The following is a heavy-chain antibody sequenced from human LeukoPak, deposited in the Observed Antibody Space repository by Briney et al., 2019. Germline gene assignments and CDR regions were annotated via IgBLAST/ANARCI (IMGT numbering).Heavy chain of an antibody. D-gene: IGHD2-21*02. CDR3: ARDRCGGDCYYFDY. CDR1: GFTFSSYW. V-gene: IGHV3-48*04. Sequence: GGSLRLSCAASGFTFSSYWMSWVRQAPGKGLEWVSYISSSGSTIYYADSVKGRFTISRDNAKNSLYLQMNSLRAEDTAVYYCARDRCGGDCYYFDYWGQGTLVTVSS. J-gene: IGHJ4*02. CDR2: ISSSGSTI.